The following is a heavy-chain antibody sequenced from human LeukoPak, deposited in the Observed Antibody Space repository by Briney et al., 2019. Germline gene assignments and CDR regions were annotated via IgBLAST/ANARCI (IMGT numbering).Heavy chain of an antibody. CDR1: GYTFTSFG. J-gene: IGHJ4*02. D-gene: IGHD6-13*01. CDR2: SSAYNGNR. CDR3: TRDLRDVAGSFFDY. V-gene: IGHV1-18*01. Sequence: GASVKVSCKAFGYTFTSFGVSWVRQAPGQGPEWMGWSSAYNGNREYVERFQGRVTMTTGTSTSTAYMELRSLRSDDTAVYYCTRDLRDVAGSFFDYWGQGTLVTVSS.